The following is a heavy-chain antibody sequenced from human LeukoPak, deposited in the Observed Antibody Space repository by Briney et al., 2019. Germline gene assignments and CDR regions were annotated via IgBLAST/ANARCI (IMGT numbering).Heavy chain of an antibody. J-gene: IGHJ5*02. V-gene: IGHV4-34*01. CDR2: INHSGST. CDR3: AVGEVNWFDP. Sequence: PSETLSLTCAVYGGSFSGYYWSWIRQPPGKGLEWIGEINHSGSTNYNPSLKSRVTISVDTSKNQFSLKLSSVTAADTAVYYCAVGEVNWFDPWGQGTLVTVSS. CDR1: GGSFSGYY.